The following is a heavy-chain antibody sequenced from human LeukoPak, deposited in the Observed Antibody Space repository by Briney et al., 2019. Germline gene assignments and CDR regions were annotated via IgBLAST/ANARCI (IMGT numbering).Heavy chain of an antibody. J-gene: IGHJ5*02. Sequence: SGTLSLTCTVSAYSISDGWVWGMIRQPPVKGLEWIGSIYRSGTTYYNPSLKSRVTMSVDTSNNQFSLKLTSVTAADTAMYYCSRLSHVAGAPKVSWFDPWGQGTLVTVSS. D-gene: IGHD1-26*01. V-gene: IGHV4-38-2*02. CDR2: IYRSGTT. CDR1: AYSISDGWV. CDR3: SRLSHVAGAPKVSWFDP.